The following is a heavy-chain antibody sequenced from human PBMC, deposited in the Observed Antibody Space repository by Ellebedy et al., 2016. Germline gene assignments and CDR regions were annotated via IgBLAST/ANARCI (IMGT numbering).Heavy chain of an antibody. CDR2: ISPDGSST. D-gene: IGHD6-6*01. CDR1: GFTFRSYW. J-gene: IGHJ4*02. CDR3: ARMLSYTSSSVSSFDS. V-gene: IGHV3-74*01. Sequence: GGSLRLSCAASGFTFRSYWIHWVRHVPGTGPVWVSRISPDGSSTAYADSVKGRFTISRDNAKNTLSLQMNSLRAEDTAVYYCARMLSYTSSSVSSFDSWGQGTLVTVSS.